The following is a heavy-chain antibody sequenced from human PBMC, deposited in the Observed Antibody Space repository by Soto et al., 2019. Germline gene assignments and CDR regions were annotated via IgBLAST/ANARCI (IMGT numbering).Heavy chain of an antibody. D-gene: IGHD5-12*01. CDR3: ARDRYCGYDWGALES. CDR2: MHSRGAT. Sequence: SETLSLTCIVSNDSTNSYYWSWVRQPPGKGLEWMGYMHSRGATKYNPAFESRMTLSLEASRNQSSLNLNSVTAADTAVYYCARDRYCGYDWGALESWGQCVLVTGS. V-gene: IGHV4-59*01. CDR1: NDSTNSYY. J-gene: IGHJ4*02.